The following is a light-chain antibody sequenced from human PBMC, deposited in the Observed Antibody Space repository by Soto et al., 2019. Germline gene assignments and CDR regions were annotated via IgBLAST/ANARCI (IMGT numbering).Light chain of an antibody. CDR1: QSFISTY. CDR2: DAA. CDR3: QQYGTSPCT. J-gene: IGKJ2*02. Sequence: ETVLTQSPGTLSLSPGERATLSCRASQSFISTYLAWYQQKPGQAPRLLIFDAASRAPGIPDGFIGSGSGTDFTLTISRLEPEDFAVYFCQQYGTSPCTFGQGTKLEIK. V-gene: IGKV3-20*01.